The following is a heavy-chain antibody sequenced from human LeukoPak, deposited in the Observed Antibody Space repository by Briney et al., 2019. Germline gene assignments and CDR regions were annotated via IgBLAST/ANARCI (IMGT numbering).Heavy chain of an antibody. Sequence: GRSLRLSCAASGFTFSSYAMHWVRQAPGKGLEWVAVISYDGSNKYYADSVKGRFTISRDNSKNTLYLQMNSLRAEDTAVYYCATSGIQLWSPLSVWGQGTLVTVSS. CDR1: GFTFSSYA. CDR2: ISYDGSNK. CDR3: ATSGIQLWSPLSV. V-gene: IGHV3-30-3*01. J-gene: IGHJ4*02. D-gene: IGHD5-18*01.